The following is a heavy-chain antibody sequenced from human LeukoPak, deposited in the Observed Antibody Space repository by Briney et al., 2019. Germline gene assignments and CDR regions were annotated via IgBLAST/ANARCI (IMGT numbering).Heavy chain of an antibody. Sequence: GRSLRLSCAASGFTFSDYGMHWVRQAPGKGLEWVALIYYDGRNKNYADSVKGRFTISRDNPKNTLYLQMNSLRVEDTAVYYCARTEHYSDRDGYYYFDQWGQGTLVTVSS. V-gene: IGHV3-33*01. CDR3: ARTEHYSDRDGYYYFDQ. J-gene: IGHJ4*02. CDR2: IYYDGRNK. CDR1: GFTFSDYG. D-gene: IGHD3-22*01.